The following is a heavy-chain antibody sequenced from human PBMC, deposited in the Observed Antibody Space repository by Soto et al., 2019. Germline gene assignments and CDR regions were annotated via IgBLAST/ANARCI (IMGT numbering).Heavy chain of an antibody. V-gene: IGHV3-48*02. CDR3: AREVGVAAAGTPYYYYYGMDV. CDR1: GFTFSSYS. J-gene: IGHJ6*02. CDR2: ISSSSSTI. Sequence: ESGGGLVQPGGSLRLSCAASGFTFSSYSMNWVRQAPGKGLEWVSYISSSSSTIYYADSVKGRFTISRDNAKNSLYLQMNSLRDEDTAVYYCAREVGVAAAGTPYYYYYGMDVWGQGTTVTVSS. D-gene: IGHD6-13*01.